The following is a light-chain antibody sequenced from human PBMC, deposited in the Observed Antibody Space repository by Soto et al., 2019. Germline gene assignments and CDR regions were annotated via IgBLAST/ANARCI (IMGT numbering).Light chain of an antibody. J-gene: IGKJ4*01. CDR2: GTF. CDR3: QQYGSSPPLT. Sequence: EIVLTQSPGTLSLSPGQRATISCRASQSVSSSYLAWYQQKPGQAPRLLIYGTFTRATGIPDRFSGSGSGTDFTLTISRLEPEDSAVYYCQQYGSSPPLTFGGGTKVEIK. V-gene: IGKV3-20*01. CDR1: QSVSSSY.